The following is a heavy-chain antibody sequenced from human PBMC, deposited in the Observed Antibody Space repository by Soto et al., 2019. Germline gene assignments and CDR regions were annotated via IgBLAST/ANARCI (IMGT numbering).Heavy chain of an antibody. CDR3: ARSGNEGAVDY. Sequence: SQTLSLTFPISGDSVSNKSADWNWIRQSPSRGLEWLGRTYYRSKWYNEYAVSVKSRIIINPDTSKNQFSLQLNSVTPEDTAVYYRARSGNEGAVDYWGQGTLVTVSS. V-gene: IGHV6-1*01. J-gene: IGHJ4*02. D-gene: IGHD1-26*01. CDR2: TYYRSKWYN. CDR1: GDSVSNKSAD.